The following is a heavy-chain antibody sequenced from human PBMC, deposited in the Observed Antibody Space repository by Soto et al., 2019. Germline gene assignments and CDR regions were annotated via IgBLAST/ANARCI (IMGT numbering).Heavy chain of an antibody. D-gene: IGHD5-12*01. CDR1: GFTFSSYA. Sequence: GGSLRLSCAASGFTFSSYAMSWVRQAPGKGLEWVSAISGSGGSTYYADSVKGRFTISRDNSKNTLYLQMNSLRAEDTAVYYCAKDGYSGYDELADYWGQGTLVTVSS. V-gene: IGHV3-23*01. CDR2: ISGSGGST. J-gene: IGHJ4*02. CDR3: AKDGYSGYDELADY.